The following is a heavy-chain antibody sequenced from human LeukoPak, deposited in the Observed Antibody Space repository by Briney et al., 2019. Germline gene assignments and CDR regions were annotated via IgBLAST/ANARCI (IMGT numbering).Heavy chain of an antibody. J-gene: IGHJ5*01. CDR3: ARQVAIVEPTDPNWFDS. V-gene: IGHV4-30-2*01. CDR1: GGSISSGGYS. D-gene: IGHD1-26*01. Sequence: SETLSLTCAVSGGSISSGGYSWSWIRQPPGKGLEWIGYIYHSGSTYYNPSLKSRVTMSLDTSKNQFSLRLTSVTAADTAVYYCARQVAIVEPTDPNWFDSWGQGTLVTVSS. CDR2: IYHSGST.